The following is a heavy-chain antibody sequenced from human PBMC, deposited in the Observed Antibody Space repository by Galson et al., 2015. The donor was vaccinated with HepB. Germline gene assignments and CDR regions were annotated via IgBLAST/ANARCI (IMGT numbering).Heavy chain of an antibody. J-gene: IGHJ6*02. Sequence: SLRLSCAASGFTFSSYSMNWVRQAPGKGLEWVSSISSSSSYIYYADSVKGRFTISRDNAKNSLYLQMNSLRAEDTAVYYCARDRTVTTVNYYYYGMDVWGQGTTVTVSS. CDR1: GFTFSSYS. CDR2: ISSSSSYI. V-gene: IGHV3-21*01. CDR3: ARDRTVTTVNYYYYGMDV. D-gene: IGHD4-17*01.